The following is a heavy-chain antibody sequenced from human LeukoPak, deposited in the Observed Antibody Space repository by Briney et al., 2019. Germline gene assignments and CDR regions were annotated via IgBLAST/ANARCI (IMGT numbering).Heavy chain of an antibody. CDR3: ARGPVGTSSWFDFDY. CDR2: IYPGDSNT. J-gene: IGHJ4*02. D-gene: IGHD6-13*01. CDR1: GYSFTSYW. Sequence: GESLKISCKGSGYSFTSYWIGWVRQMPGKGLEWMGIIYPGDSNTRYSPSFQGQVTLSADKSISSAYLQWSSLKASDTAMYYCARGPVGTSSWFDFDYWGQGTLVTVSS. V-gene: IGHV5-51*01.